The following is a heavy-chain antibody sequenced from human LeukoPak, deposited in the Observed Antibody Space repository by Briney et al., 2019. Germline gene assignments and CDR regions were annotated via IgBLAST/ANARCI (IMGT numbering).Heavy chain of an antibody. CDR2: ISSTTTFI. J-gene: IGHJ4*02. CDR1: GFTFNSYS. V-gene: IGHV3-48*01. CDR3: ARDKYDSSGLPSY. D-gene: IGHD3-22*01. Sequence: GGSLRLSCATSGFTFNSYSMSWVRQAPGKGLQWVSYISSTTTFICYADSVKGRFTISRDSAKNSLYLQMNHLRAEDTAVYYCARDKYDSSGLPSYWGQGTLVTVSS.